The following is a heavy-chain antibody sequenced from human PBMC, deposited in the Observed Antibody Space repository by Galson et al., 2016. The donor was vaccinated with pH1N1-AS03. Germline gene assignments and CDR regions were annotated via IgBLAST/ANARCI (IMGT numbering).Heavy chain of an antibody. V-gene: IGHV3-7*01. CDR3: AKDGRGGWFFDS. Sequence: SLRLSCAASGFTFSNYWMTWVRQAPGKGLEWVANIKQDGSETYYVDSEKGRFTISRDNAKNSLYLQMNSLRAEDTAVYYCAKDGRGGWFFDSWGQGTLVTVSS. CDR1: GFTFSNYW. CDR2: IKQDGSET. J-gene: IGHJ4*02. D-gene: IGHD6-19*01.